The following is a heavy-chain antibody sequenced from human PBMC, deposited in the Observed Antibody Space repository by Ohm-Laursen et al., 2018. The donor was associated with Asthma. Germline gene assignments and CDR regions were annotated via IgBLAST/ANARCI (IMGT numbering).Heavy chain of an antibody. Sequence: SLRLSCSALGFTVTNYYMNWVRQAPGKGLEFVSVTDSDGNTYYADSVKGRFTISRDYLKNTVYLQMNSLRAEDTAVYYCARDPHMLVAGNVYYYAMDVWGRGTTVTVSS. V-gene: IGHV3-53*01. CDR3: ARDPHMLVAGNVYYYAMDV. D-gene: IGHD6-19*01. CDR1: GFTVTNYY. CDR2: TDSDGNT. J-gene: IGHJ6*02.